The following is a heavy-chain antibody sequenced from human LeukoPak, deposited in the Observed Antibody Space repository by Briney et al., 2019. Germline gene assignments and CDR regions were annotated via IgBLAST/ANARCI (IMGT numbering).Heavy chain of an antibody. V-gene: IGHV3-9*01. CDR2: ISWNSGSI. J-gene: IGHJ4*02. CDR1: GFTFDDYA. CDR3: ARAPTRRIAAAGILDY. Sequence: GRSLRLSCVAAGFTFDDYAVHWVRQAPGKGLEWVSGISWNSGSIGYADSVKGRFTISRDNIRNSLYLQMNSLRPEDTAMYYCARAPTRRIAAAGILDYWGQGTLVTVSS. D-gene: IGHD6-13*01.